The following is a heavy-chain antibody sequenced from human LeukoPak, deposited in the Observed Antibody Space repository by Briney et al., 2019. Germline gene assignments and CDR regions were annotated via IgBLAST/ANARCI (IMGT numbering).Heavy chain of an antibody. D-gene: IGHD3-10*01. CDR3: AKDTVYYGSGSYGPGDY. Sequence: GGSLRLSCAASGFTFSSYGMHWVRQAPGKGLEWVAVISYDGSNKYYADSVKGRFTISRDNSKNTLYLQMNSLRAEDTAVYYCAKDTVYYGSGSYGPGDYWGQGTLVTVSS. CDR1: GFTFSSYG. J-gene: IGHJ4*02. V-gene: IGHV3-30*18. CDR2: ISYDGSNK.